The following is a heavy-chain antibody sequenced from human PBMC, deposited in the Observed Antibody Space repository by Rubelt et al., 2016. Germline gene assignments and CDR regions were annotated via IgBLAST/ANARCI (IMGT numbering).Heavy chain of an antibody. D-gene: IGHD3-10*01. CDR1: GGSFNDYY. CDR2: IDHSGIT. J-gene: IGHJ4*02. Sequence: QVQLQQWGAGLLKPSETLSLTCAVYGGSFNDYYWSWIRRPPGKGLEWIGEIDHSGITNYNPSLKSRVTISADTSRNQFSLRLSSVIAADSAIYNCATRRSALGSFEFWGQGIVVTVSS. CDR3: ATRRSALGSFEF. V-gene: IGHV4-34*01.